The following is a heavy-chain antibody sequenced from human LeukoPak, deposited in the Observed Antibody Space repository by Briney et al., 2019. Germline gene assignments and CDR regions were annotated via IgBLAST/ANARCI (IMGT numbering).Heavy chain of an antibody. Sequence: GASVKVSCKASGYTFTGYYMHWVRQAPGQGLEWMGRINPNSGGTNYAQKFQGRLTITRDTYISTAYMQLSRLRSDDTAVYYCAGVCSSSGAYIWFDPWGQGTLVTVSS. D-gene: IGHD6-6*01. CDR2: INPNSGGT. CDR3: AGVCSSSGAYIWFDP. CDR1: GYTFTGYY. J-gene: IGHJ5*02. V-gene: IGHV1-2*06.